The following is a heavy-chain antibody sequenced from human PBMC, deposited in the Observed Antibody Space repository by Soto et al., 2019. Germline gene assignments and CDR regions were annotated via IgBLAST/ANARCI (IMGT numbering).Heavy chain of an antibody. V-gene: IGHV3-30*18. Sequence: QVQLVESGGGVVQPGRSLRLSCAASGFTFSSYGMHWVRQAPGKGLERVAGISYDGSNKYYADSVKGRFTISRDNSKNTLYLQMNSLRAEDTAVYYCAKDSLRYCSSTSCQQQDYWGQGTLVTVSS. D-gene: IGHD2-2*01. CDR1: GFTFSSYG. CDR3: AKDSLRYCSSTSCQQQDY. J-gene: IGHJ4*02. CDR2: ISYDGSNK.